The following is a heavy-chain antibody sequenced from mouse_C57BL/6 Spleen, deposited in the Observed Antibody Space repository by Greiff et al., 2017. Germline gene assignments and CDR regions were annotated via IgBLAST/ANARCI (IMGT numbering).Heavy chain of an antibody. V-gene: IGHV5-6*01. CDR3: ARERSSYAWFAY. Sequence: EVKLQQSGGDLVKPGGSLKLSCAASGFTFSSYGMSWVRQTPDKRLEWVATISSGCSYTYYPDSVKGRFTISRDNAKNTLYLQMSSLKSEDTAMDDCARERSSYAWFAYWGQGTLVTVSA. CDR1: GFTFSSYG. D-gene: IGHD1-1*01. CDR2: ISSGCSYT. J-gene: IGHJ3*01.